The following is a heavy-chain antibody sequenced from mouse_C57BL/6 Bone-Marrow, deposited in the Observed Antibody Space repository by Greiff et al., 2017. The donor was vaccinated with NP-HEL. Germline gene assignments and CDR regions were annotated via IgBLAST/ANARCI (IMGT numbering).Heavy chain of an antibody. CDR2: IFPGSGST. D-gene: IGHD2-3*01. V-gene: IGHV1-75*01. Sequence: QVQLQQSGPELVKPGASVKISCKASGYTFTDYYINWVKQRPGQGLEWIGWIFPGSGSTYYNEKFKGKATLTVDKSYSTAYMLRSSLTSEDSAVYFCARDDGYFFYAMDYWGEGTSVTVAS. J-gene: IGHJ4*01. CDR3: ARDDGYFFYAMDY. CDR1: GYTFTDYY.